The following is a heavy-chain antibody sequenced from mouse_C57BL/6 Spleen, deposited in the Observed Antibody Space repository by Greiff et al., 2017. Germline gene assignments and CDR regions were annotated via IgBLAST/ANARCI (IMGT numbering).Heavy chain of an antibody. Sequence: EVQLVESGGGLVKPGGSLKLSCAASGFTFSDYGMHWVRQAPEKGLEWVAYISSGSSTTYYADTVKGRFTISRDNAKNTLFLQMTSLRSEDTALYYCARGDDEASFDYWGQGTTLTVSS. J-gene: IGHJ2*01. CDR3: ARGDDEASFDY. V-gene: IGHV5-17*01. D-gene: IGHD6-1*01. CDR1: GFTFSDYG. CDR2: ISSGSSTT.